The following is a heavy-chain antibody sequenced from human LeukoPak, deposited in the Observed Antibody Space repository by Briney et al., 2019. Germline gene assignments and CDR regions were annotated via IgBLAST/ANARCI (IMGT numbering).Heavy chain of an antibody. J-gene: IGHJ3*02. D-gene: IGHD3-3*01. Sequence: SETLSLTCTVSGGSISSSSYYWGWIRQPPGKGLEWIGSIYYSGSTYYNPSLKSRVTISVDTSKNQFSLKLSSVTAADTAVYYCARRPDYDFWSGYYNGGWAFDIWGQGTMVTVSS. CDR3: ARRPDYDFWSGYYNGGWAFDI. CDR2: IYYSGST. CDR1: GGSISSSSYY. V-gene: IGHV4-39*01.